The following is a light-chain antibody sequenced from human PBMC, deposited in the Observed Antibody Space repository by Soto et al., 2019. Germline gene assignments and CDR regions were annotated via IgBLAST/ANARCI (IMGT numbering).Light chain of an antibody. Sequence: DIQMTQSPSTLSASVGDRVTITCRASQSISSRLAWYQQKPGKAPKLLIYKASSLESGVPSRFSGSGSGTKFTLTISSLQPDDFATYYCQQYNSYPWTFGQGTKVELK. V-gene: IGKV1-5*03. CDR3: QQYNSYPWT. CDR2: KAS. J-gene: IGKJ1*01. CDR1: QSISSR.